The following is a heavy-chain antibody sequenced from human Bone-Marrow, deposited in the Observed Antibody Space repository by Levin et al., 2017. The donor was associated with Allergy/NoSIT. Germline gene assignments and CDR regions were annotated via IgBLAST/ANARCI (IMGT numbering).Heavy chain of an antibody. Sequence: GGSLRLSCAASGFTFSSYSMNWVRQAPGKGLEWVSSISSSSSYIYYADSVKGRFTISRDNAKNSLYLQMNSLRAEDTAVYYCARDRITMIVVVTKGVDAFDIWGQGTMVTVSS. J-gene: IGHJ3*02. V-gene: IGHV3-21*01. CDR2: ISSSSSYI. CDR3: ARDRITMIVVVTKGVDAFDI. CDR1: GFTFSSYS. D-gene: IGHD3-22*01.